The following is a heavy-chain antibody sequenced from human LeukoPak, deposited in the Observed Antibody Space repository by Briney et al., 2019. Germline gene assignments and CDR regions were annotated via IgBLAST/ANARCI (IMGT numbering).Heavy chain of an antibody. CDR3: ARVPFWSGSYYFDY. CDR2: IKQDGSEK. J-gene: IGHJ4*02. CDR1: GFTFSSYW. V-gene: IGHV3-7*03. Sequence: GGSLRLSCAASGFTFSSYWMSWVRQAPGKGLEWAANIKQDGSEKYYVDSVKGRFTISRDNAKNSLYLQMNSLRAEDTAVYYCARVPFWSGSYYFDYWGQGTLVTVSS. D-gene: IGHD3-3*01.